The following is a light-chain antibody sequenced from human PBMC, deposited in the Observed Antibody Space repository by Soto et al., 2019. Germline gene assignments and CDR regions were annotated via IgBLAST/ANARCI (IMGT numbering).Light chain of an antibody. V-gene: IGKV1-39*01. CDR3: QQLNSYPLT. J-gene: IGKJ4*01. CDR2: ASS. Sequence: DIQMTQSPSSLSASVGDRVTITCRTSQSISIYLNWYQQIPGKAPKLLIYASSNLHTGVPSRFSGSASGTDFTLTISSLQPEDFATYYCQQLNSYPLTFGGGTKVDIK. CDR1: QSISIY.